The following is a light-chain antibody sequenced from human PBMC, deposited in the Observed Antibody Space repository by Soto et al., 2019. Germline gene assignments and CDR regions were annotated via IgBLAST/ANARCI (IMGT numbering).Light chain of an antibody. V-gene: IGLV2-14*01. CDR1: SSDVGGYNY. CDR3: SSYASRTTVV. CDR2: EVS. Sequence: QSALTQPASVSGSPGQSITISCTGTSSDVGGYNYVSWYQQHPGKAPKLMIYEVSNRPSGVSNRFSGSKSGNTASLTISGLQAADEADYYCSSYASRTTVVFGGGTKLTVL. J-gene: IGLJ2*01.